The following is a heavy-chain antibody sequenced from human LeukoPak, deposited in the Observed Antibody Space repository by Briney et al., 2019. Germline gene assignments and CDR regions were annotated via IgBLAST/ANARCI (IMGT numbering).Heavy chain of an antibody. CDR3: AKDGLPTVTYYYYYGMDV. D-gene: IGHD4-17*01. CDR2: ISSSGSTI. J-gene: IGHJ6*04. V-gene: IGHV3-48*03. CDR1: GFTFSSYE. Sequence: PGGSLRLSCAASGFTFSSYEMNWVRQAPGKGLEWVSYISSSGSTIYYADSVKGRFTISRDNAKNSLYLQMNSLRAEDTAVYYCAKDGLPTVTYYYYYGMDVWGKGTTVTVS.